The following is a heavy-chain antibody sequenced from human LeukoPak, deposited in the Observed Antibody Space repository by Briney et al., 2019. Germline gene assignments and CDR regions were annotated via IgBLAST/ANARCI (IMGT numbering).Heavy chain of an antibody. CDR2: MNPNSGNT. V-gene: IGHV1-8*01. CDR1: GYTFTSYD. D-gene: IGHD3-9*01. J-gene: IGHJ4*02. Sequence: ASVKVSCKASGYTFTSYDINWVRQATGQGLEWMGWMNPNSGNTGYAQKLQGRVTKTRNTSISTAYMELSSLTSEDTTVYYCARGVDILAGYTSYFDYWGQGTLVTVSS. CDR3: ARGVDILAGYTSYFDY.